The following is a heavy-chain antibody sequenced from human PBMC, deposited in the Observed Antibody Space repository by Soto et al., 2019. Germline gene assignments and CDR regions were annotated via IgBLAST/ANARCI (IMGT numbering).Heavy chain of an antibody. Sequence: VGSLRLSCAASGVTFTSYAMTWVRQVPGEGLQWVSSISKSGDSTYYADSVKGRFTTSRDNSKNTLYLQMNSLRAEDTAIYYCAKGSFGFDYWGQGTLVTVSS. V-gene: IGHV3-23*01. CDR3: AKGSFGFDY. J-gene: IGHJ4*02. D-gene: IGHD3-10*01. CDR2: ISKSGDST. CDR1: GVTFTSYA.